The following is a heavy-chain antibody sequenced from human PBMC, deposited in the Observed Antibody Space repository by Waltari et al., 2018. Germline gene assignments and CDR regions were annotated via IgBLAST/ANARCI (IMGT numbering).Heavy chain of an antibody. CDR2: INAANTNT. V-gene: IGHV1-3*01. Sequence: QVQLVQSGAEVKKPGPSVKVSCKSSGYTFSSYVMHWVRQAPGQSLEWMGWINAANTNTKYSQKFQGRVTITRDTSASTAYMELSSLTSEDTAVYYCARSGWLDYWGQGTLVTVSS. J-gene: IGHJ4*02. D-gene: IGHD6-19*01. CDR1: GYTFSSYV. CDR3: ARSGWLDY.